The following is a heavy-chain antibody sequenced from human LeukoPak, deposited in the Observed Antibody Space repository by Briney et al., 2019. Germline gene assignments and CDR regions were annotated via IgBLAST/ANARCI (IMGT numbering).Heavy chain of an antibody. J-gene: IGHJ6*03. V-gene: IGHV3-7*01. CDR3: ARDKGFSYYYYYMDV. CDR1: GFTCSKCW. D-gene: IGHD3-3*01. CDR2: INQDGSEK. Sequence: GGSLRLSCAASGFTCSKCWMSWVRQAPGKGLEWVANINQDGSEKYYVDSVKGRLTISRDNAKNSLYLQMNSLRAEDTAVYYCARDKGFSYYYYYMDVWGKGTTVTVSS.